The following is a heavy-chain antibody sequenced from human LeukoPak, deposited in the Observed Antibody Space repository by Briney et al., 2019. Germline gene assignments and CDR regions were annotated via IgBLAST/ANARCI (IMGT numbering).Heavy chain of an antibody. CDR3: AKDLVGWFYYYYGMDV. Sequence: PGRSLRLSCAASGFTFSSYGMHWVRQAPGKGLEWVAVISYDGSNKYYADSVKGRFTISRDNSKNTRYLQMNSLRAEDTAVYYCAKDLVGWFYYYYGMDVWGQGTTVTVSS. CDR2: ISYDGSNK. D-gene: IGHD1-26*01. J-gene: IGHJ6*02. CDR1: GFTFSSYG. V-gene: IGHV3-30*18.